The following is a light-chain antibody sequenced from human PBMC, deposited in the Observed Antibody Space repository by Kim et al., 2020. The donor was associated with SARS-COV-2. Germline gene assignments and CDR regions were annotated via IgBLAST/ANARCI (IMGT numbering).Light chain of an antibody. CDR1: SGYSNYK. V-gene: IGLV9-49*01. J-gene: IGLJ2*01. CDR2: VGTGGIVG. Sequence: ELTQPPSASASLGASVTLTCTLSSGYSNYKVDWYQQRPGKGPRFVMRVGTGGIVGSKGDGIPDRFSVLGSGLNRYLTIKNIQEEDESDYHCGADHGSGSNFVVFGGGTQLTVL. CDR3: GADHGSGSNFVV.